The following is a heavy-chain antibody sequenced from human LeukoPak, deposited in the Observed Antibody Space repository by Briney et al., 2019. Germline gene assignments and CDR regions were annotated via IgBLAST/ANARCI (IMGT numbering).Heavy chain of an antibody. CDR3: AREGQGGRGSSWPPYYYMDV. CDR1: GFTVSSNY. Sequence: GGSLRLSCAASGFTVSSNYMSWVRQAPGKGLEWVSVIYSGGSTYYADSVKGRFTISRDNSKNTLYLQMNSLRAEDTAVYYCAREGQGGRGSSWPPYYYMDVWGKGTTVTVSS. D-gene: IGHD6-13*01. V-gene: IGHV3-53*01. J-gene: IGHJ6*03. CDR2: IYSGGST.